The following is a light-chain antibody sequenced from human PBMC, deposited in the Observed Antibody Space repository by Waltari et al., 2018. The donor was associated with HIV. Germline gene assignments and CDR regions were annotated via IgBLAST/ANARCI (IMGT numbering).Light chain of an antibody. CDR2: WAS. CDR3: QQYYSTPQT. CDR1: QSLLHNSNNKND. Sequence: DIVMTQSPDSLAVSLGERATINCTYSQSLLHNSNNKNDLAWFQQKPGQPPKLLIYWASTRESGVPDRFSGSGSGTDFTLTSSSLQAEDVAVYFCQQYYSTPQTFGQGTKLEI. J-gene: IGKJ2*01. V-gene: IGKV4-1*01.